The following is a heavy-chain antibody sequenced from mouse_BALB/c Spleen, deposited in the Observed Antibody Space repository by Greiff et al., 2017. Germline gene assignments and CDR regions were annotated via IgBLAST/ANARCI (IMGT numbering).Heavy chain of an antibody. CDR3: ARSNYGNYGDY. CDR1: GYSITSGYY. Sequence: EVQLVESGPGLVKPSQSLSLTCSVTGYSITSGYYWNWIRQFPGNKLEWMGYISYDGSNNYNPSLKNRISITRDTSKNQFFLKLNSVTTEDTATYYCARSNYGNYGDYWGQGTTLTVSS. V-gene: IGHV3-6*02. J-gene: IGHJ2*01. D-gene: IGHD2-1*01. CDR2: ISYDGSN.